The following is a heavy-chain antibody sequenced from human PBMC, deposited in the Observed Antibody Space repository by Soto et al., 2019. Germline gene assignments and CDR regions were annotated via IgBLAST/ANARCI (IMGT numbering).Heavy chain of an antibody. J-gene: IGHJ3*02. V-gene: IGHV3-23*01. D-gene: IGHD3-3*01. CDR2: ISGSGGST. Sequence: GGSLRLSCAASGFTFSSYAMSWVRQAPGKGLEWVSAISGSGGSTYYADSVKGRFTISRDNSKNTLYLQMNSLRAEDTAVYYCAKIFGSSITIFGVPLDAFDIWGQGTMVTVSS. CDR3: AKIFGSSITIFGVPLDAFDI. CDR1: GFTFSSYA.